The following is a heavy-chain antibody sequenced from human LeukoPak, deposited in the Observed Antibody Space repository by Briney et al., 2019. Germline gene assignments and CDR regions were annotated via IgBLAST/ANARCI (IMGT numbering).Heavy chain of an antibody. D-gene: IGHD4-17*01. J-gene: IGHJ4*02. CDR2: ISYDGSKN. CDR1: GFTFSSHA. CDR3: ARDSSGDYAVDY. Sequence: GGSLRLSCAASGFTFSSHAIHWVRQAPGKGPEWVAFISYDGSKNYYADSVKGQFTISRDNSRNTLYLQMNSLRAEDTAVYYCARDSSGDYAVDYWGQGTLVSVSS. V-gene: IGHV3-30*04.